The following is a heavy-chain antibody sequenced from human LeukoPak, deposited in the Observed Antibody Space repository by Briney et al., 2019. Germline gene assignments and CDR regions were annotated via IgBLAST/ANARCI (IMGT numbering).Heavy chain of an antibody. CDR2: INPSGGST. CDR3: AKGPAGDYDILTGYTNVDY. D-gene: IGHD3-9*01. V-gene: IGHV1-46*01. CDR1: GYTFASYY. Sequence: ASVKVSCKASGYTFASYYMHWVRQAPGQGLEWMGLINPSGGSTSYAQKFQGRVTTTRDTFTSTVYMKLSSLRSEDTAVYSCAKGPAGDYDILTGYTNVDYWGQGTLVTVSS. J-gene: IGHJ4*02.